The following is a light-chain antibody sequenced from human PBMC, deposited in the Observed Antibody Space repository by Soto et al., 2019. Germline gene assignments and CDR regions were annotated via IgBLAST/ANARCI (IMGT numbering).Light chain of an antibody. J-gene: IGKJ1*01. Sequence: EIVLTQSPGTLSLSPGERVTLSCRASQSVSSSYLAWYQQKPGQAPRRLIYGASSRATGIPNRFSGSGSGTDFTLTIRRLEPEGYAVYYCRQYGSSRTFGQGTKVEIK. CDR1: QSVSSSY. V-gene: IGKV3-20*01. CDR3: RQYGSSRT. CDR2: GAS.